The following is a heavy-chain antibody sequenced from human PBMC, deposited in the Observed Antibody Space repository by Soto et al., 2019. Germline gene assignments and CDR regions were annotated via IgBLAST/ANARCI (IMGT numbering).Heavy chain of an antibody. J-gene: IGHJ6*02. Sequence: SETLSLTCTVSGGSISSGGYYWSWIRQHPGKGLEWIGYIYYSGSTYYNPSLKSRVTISVDTSKNQFSLKLSSVTAADTAVYYCAREIAVVAATTYYYYGMDVWGQGTTVTVSS. D-gene: IGHD2-15*01. V-gene: IGHV4-31*03. CDR1: GGSISSGGYY. CDR3: AREIAVVAATTYYYYGMDV. CDR2: IYYSGST.